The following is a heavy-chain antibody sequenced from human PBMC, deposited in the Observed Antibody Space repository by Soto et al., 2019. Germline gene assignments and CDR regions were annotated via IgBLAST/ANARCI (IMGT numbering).Heavy chain of an antibody. Sequence: EVHLVQSGGGLVQPGGSLRLSCAASGFTFTTFSSYWMHWVRQTPGQGLVWVSRINGDGSRATYADSVKVRFTISRDNAQNTLYLQMDSLRAEDTAMYYCATSGVDSRFYFDCWGQGTPVTVSS. CDR2: INGDGSRA. V-gene: IGHV3-74*01. CDR1: GFTFTTFSSYW. D-gene: IGHD3-10*01. CDR3: ATSGVDSRFYFDC. J-gene: IGHJ4*02.